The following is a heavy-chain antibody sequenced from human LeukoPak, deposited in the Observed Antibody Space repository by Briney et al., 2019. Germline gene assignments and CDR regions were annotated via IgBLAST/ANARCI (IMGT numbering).Heavy chain of an antibody. Sequence: GGSLRLSCAVSGFTFSGYWMNWVRQAPGKGLVWVSRINSDGNDATYADSVKGRFTISRDNAKNTLYLQMNSLRAEDTAVYYCARDHRGSGSRYYYYYMDVWGKGTTVTISS. CDR2: INSDGNDA. CDR1: GFTFSGYW. J-gene: IGHJ6*03. CDR3: ARDHRGSGSRYYYYYMDV. V-gene: IGHV3-74*01. D-gene: IGHD3-10*01.